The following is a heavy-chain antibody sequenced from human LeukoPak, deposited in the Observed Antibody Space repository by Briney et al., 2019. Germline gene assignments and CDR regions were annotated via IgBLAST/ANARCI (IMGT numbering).Heavy chain of an antibody. J-gene: IGHJ4*02. CDR2: INPNSGGT. D-gene: IGHD3-10*01. CDR1: GYTFTGYY. CDR3: ARDLTMVRGTVDY. Sequence: ASVKVSCKASGYTFTGYYMHWVRQGPGQGLEWMGWINPNSGGTNYAQKFQGRVTVTRDTSISTAYMELSRLRSDDTAVYYCARDLTMVRGTVDYWGQGTLVTVSS. V-gene: IGHV1-2*02.